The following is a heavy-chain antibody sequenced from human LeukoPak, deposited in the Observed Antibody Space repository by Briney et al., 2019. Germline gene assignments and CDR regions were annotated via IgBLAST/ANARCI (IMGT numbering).Heavy chain of an antibody. CDR1: GFSLSVSGMC. J-gene: IGHJ3*02. V-gene: IGHV2-70*11. CDR3: ARGRHARDI. Sequence: SVPALVKPTQTLTLTCTFSGFSLSVSGMCVSWIRQPPGKALEWLARIDWDDDKYYTTSLKTRLTISKDTSKNQVVLTMTNMDPVDTATYYCARGRHARDIWGHGTMLTVSS. CDR2: IDWDDDK.